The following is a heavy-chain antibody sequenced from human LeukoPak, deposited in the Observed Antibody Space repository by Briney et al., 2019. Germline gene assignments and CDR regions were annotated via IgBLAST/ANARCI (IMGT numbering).Heavy chain of an antibody. V-gene: IGHV3-23*01. Sequence: PGGSLRLSCAASGFTFSDYYMSWIRQAPGKGLEWVSAISGSGGSTYYADSVKGRFTISRDNSKNTLYLQMNSLRAEDTAVYYCAKNLRGGGVEYSSSSSDYWGQGTLVTVSS. CDR1: GFTFSDYY. J-gene: IGHJ4*02. D-gene: IGHD6-6*01. CDR3: AKNLRGGGVEYSSSSSDY. CDR2: ISGSGGST.